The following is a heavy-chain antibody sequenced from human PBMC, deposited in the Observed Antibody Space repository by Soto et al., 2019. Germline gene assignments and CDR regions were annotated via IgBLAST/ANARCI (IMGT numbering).Heavy chain of an antibody. J-gene: IGHJ4*02. CDR3: AKDWVGGSNKYYFEY. CDR1: GFTFRDYG. CDR2: ISHHGLKE. Sequence: PGGSLRLSCVASGFTFRDYGMHWVRQAPGKGLEWVAGISHHGLKEHYADSVKGRFTISRDNSKKMVYLQLNSLRGDDTAVYYCAKDWVGGSNKYYFEYWGQGTLVTVSS. D-gene: IGHD1-26*01. V-gene: IGHV3-30*18.